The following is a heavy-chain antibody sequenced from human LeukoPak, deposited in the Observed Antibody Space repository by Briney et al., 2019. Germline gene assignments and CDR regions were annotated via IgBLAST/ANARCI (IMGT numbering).Heavy chain of an antibody. CDR3: ATNTDQQHLDY. D-gene: IGHD6-13*01. J-gene: IGHJ4*02. Sequence: GGSLRLSCAASGFTFSDYYMSWIRQAPGKGLEWVSYISSSGSTIYYADSVKGRFTISRDNAKNSLYLQMNSLRAEDTAVYYCATNTDQQHLDYWGQGTLVTVSS. V-gene: IGHV3-11*01. CDR1: GFTFSDYY. CDR2: ISSSGSTI.